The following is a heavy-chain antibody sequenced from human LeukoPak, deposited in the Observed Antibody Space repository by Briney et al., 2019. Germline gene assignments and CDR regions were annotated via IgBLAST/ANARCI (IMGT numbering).Heavy chain of an antibody. J-gene: IGHJ4*02. CDR2: IYHSGST. V-gene: IGHV4-38-2*02. D-gene: IGHD3-10*01. CDR3: ARGYYGSGYFDY. Sequence: SETLSLTCTVSGYSISGGYYWGWIRQPPGKGLEWIGSIYHSGSTYYNPSLKSRVTISVDTSKNQFSLKLSSVTAADTAVYYCARGYYGSGYFDYWGQGTLVTVSS. CDR1: GYSISGGYY.